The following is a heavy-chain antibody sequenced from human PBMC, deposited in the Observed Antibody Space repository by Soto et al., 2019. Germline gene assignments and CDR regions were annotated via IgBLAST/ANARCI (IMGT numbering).Heavy chain of an antibody. D-gene: IGHD3-3*01. Sequence: QVQLVQSGAEVKKPGASVKVSCKASGYTFTSYAMHWVRQAPGQRLEWMGWINAGNGNTKYSQKVQGRVTITRDTSASTAYMELSSLRSEDTAVYYCARVPYYDFWSGYYGFDPWGQGTLVTVSS. CDR1: GYTFTSYA. CDR3: ARVPYYDFWSGYYGFDP. V-gene: IGHV1-3*01. CDR2: INAGNGNT. J-gene: IGHJ5*02.